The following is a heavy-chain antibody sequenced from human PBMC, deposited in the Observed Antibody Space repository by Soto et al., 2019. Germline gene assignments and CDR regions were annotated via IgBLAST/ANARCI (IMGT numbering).Heavy chain of an antibody. J-gene: IGHJ4*02. Sequence: PSETLSLTCTVSGGSISSGDYYWSWIRQPPGKGLEWIGYIYYSGSTYYNPSLKSRVTISVDTSKNQFSLKLSSVTAADTAVYYCARADSSGYNFDYWGQGTLVTVSS. V-gene: IGHV4-30-4*01. CDR2: IYYSGST. D-gene: IGHD6-19*01. CDR1: GGSISSGDYY. CDR3: ARADSSGYNFDY.